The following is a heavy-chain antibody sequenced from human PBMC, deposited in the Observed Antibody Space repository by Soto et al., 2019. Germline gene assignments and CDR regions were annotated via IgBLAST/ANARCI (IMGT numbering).Heavy chain of an antibody. CDR3: AREEKAIVLMVYPVVYYGMDV. J-gene: IGHJ6*02. Sequence: SETLSLTCTVSGGSVSSYYWSWIRQPPGKGLEWIGYIYYSGSTNYNPSLKSRVTLSVDTSKNQFSLKLSSVTAADTAVYYCAREEKAIVLMVYPVVYYGMDVWGQGTTVTVSS. CDR2: IYYSGST. D-gene: IGHD2-8*01. V-gene: IGHV4-59*02. CDR1: GGSVSSYY.